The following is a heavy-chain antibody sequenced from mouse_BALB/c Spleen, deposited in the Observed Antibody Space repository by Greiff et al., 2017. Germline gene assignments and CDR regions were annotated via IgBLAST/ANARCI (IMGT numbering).Heavy chain of an antibody. V-gene: IGHV1-69*02. J-gene: IGHJ2*01. Sequence: QVQLQQPGAELVKPGASVKLSCKASGYTFTSYWMHWVKQRPGQGLEWIGEIDPSDSYTNYNQKFKGKATLTVDKSSSTAYMQLSSLTSEDSAVYYCARKDTTAFDYWGQGTTLTVSS. CDR3: ARKDTTAFDY. CDR1: GYTFTSYW. D-gene: IGHD1-2*01. CDR2: IDPSDSYT.